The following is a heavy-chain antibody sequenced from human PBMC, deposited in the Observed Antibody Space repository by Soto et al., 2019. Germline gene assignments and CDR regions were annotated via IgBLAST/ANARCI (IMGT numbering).Heavy chain of an antibody. D-gene: IGHD2-2*01. CDR3: ARTSLVVPAATREDY. J-gene: IGHJ4*02. V-gene: IGHV3-74*01. CDR2: INSDGSST. Sequence: EVQLVESGGGLVQPGGSLRLSCAASGFTFSSYWMHWVRQAPGKGLVWVSRINSDGSSTSYADSVKGRFTISRDNAKNTVCLQMNSLRAEDTAVYYCARTSLVVPAATREDYWGQGTLVTVSS. CDR1: GFTFSSYW.